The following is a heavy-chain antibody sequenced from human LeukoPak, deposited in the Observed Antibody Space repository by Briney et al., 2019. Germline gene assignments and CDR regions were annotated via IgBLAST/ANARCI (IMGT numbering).Heavy chain of an antibody. CDR2: ISGSGGST. V-gene: IGHV3-23*01. CDR3: ARTTILWNYFDY. D-gene: IGHD3-3*01. Sequence: PGGSLRLSCAASGFPFSSFVMNWVRQAPGKGLEWVSAISGSGGSTYYADSVKGRFTISRDNSKNTLYLQMNSLRAEDTAVYYCARTTILWNYFDYWGQGTLVTVSS. CDR1: GFPFSSFV. J-gene: IGHJ4*02.